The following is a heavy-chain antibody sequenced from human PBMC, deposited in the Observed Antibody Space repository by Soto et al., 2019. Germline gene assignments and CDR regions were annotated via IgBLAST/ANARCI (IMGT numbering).Heavy chain of an antibody. V-gene: IGHV3-53*01. CDR2: IYSGGAA. Sequence: PGGSLRLSCAASGFIVSNNYMTWVRQAPGKGLQWVSVIYSGGAAHYTDSVKGRFIISRDNSKNTLYLQMNSLRADDTAVYYCARDGYGDPLHYWGQGTPVTVSS. D-gene: IGHD4-17*01. CDR1: GFIVSNNY. CDR3: ARDGYGDPLHY. J-gene: IGHJ4*02.